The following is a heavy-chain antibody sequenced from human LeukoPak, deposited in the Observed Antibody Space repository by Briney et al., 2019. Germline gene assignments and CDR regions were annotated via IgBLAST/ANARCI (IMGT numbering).Heavy chain of an antibody. CDR1: GFTFSDYY. CDR3: ARETLYNWNYSSYYYMDV. J-gene: IGHJ6*03. CDR2: ISSSGSTI. Sequence: GGSLRLSCAASGFTFSDYYMSWIRQAPGKGLEWVPYISSSGSTIYYADSVKVRFTPSRDNAKTSLYLQMNSLRAEDTAVYYCARETLYNWNYSSYYYMDVWGKGTTVTVSS. V-gene: IGHV3-11*04. D-gene: IGHD1-7*01.